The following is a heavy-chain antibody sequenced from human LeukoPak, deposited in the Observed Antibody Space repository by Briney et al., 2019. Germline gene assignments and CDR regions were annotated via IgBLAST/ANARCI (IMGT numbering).Heavy chain of an antibody. Sequence: ASVKVSCKASGYTFTNYYMHWVRQAPGQGLEWMGIIIPGAGSTSYAQMFQGRVTMTRDTSTGTVYMELSRLRSDDTDVYYCARGGRCSSTSCYPEGGDYWGQGTLVTVSS. V-gene: IGHV1-46*01. J-gene: IGHJ4*02. CDR3: ARGGRCSSTSCYPEGGDY. D-gene: IGHD2-2*01. CDR1: GYTFTNYY. CDR2: IIPGAGST.